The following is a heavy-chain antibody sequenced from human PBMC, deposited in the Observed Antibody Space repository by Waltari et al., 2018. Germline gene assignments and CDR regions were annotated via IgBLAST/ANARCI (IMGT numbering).Heavy chain of an antibody. CDR3: ASLVATILIDY. CDR1: GYSISSGYD. CDR2: IYHSGST. Sequence: QVQLQESGPGLVKPSETLSLTCTVSGYSISSGYDWGWIRQPPGKGLEWIGSIYHSGSTYYNPSLKSRVTISVDTSKNQFSLKLSSVTAADTAVYYCASLVATILIDYWGQGTLVTVSS. V-gene: IGHV4-38-2*02. D-gene: IGHD5-12*01. J-gene: IGHJ4*02.